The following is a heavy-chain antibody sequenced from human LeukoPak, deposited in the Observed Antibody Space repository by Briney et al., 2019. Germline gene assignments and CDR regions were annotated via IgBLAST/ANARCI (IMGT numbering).Heavy chain of an antibody. Sequence: WETLSLTCTVSGGSISSSSYYWGWIRQPPGKGLEWIGSIYYSGSTYYNPSLKSRVTISVDMSKNQFSLKLSSVTAADTAVYYCARRPTYYDFWSGLGAFDIWGQGTMVTVSS. J-gene: IGHJ3*02. D-gene: IGHD3-3*01. CDR3: ARRPTYYDFWSGLGAFDI. CDR1: GGSISSSSYY. V-gene: IGHV4-39*01. CDR2: IYYSGST.